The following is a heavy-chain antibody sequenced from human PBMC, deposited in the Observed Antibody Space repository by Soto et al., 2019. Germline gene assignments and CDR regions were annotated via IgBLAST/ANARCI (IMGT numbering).Heavy chain of an antibody. CDR3: AKDQVAAAGSPGGY. D-gene: IGHD6-13*01. J-gene: IGHJ4*02. V-gene: IGHV3-30*18. Sequence: QVQLVESGGGVVQPGRSLRLSCAASGFTFSSYGMHWVRQALGKGLEWVAVISYDGSNKYYADSVKGRFTISRDNSKNTLYLQMNSLRAEDTAVYYCAKDQVAAAGSPGGYWGQGTLVTVSS. CDR1: GFTFSSYG. CDR2: ISYDGSNK.